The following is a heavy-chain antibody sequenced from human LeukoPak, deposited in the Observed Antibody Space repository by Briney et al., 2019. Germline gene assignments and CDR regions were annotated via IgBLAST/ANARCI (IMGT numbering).Heavy chain of an antibody. J-gene: IGHJ3*02. Sequence: SSDTLSLTCAVSGYSISSSNWWGWIRQPPGKGLEWIGYIYYSGSTYYNPSLKSRVTMSVDTSKNQFSLKLSSVTAVDTAVYYCARNGYGYGSGLQAFDIWGQGTMVTVSS. D-gene: IGHD3-10*01. V-gene: IGHV4-28*01. CDR2: IYYSGST. CDR1: GYSISSSNW. CDR3: ARNGYGYGSGLQAFDI.